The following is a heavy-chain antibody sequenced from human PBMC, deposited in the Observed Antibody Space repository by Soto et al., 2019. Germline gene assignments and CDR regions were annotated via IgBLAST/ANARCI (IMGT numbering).Heavy chain of an antibody. D-gene: IGHD5-18*01. CDR1: GGSLSSFY. V-gene: IGHV4-59*01. J-gene: IGHJ4*02. CDR3: ARGWRGYSYGFDY. Sequence: SETLSLTCTVSGGSLSSFYWNWIRQPPGKGLEWVGYIHYSGSTDYNPSLKSRVSISVDTSKNQFSLKLKSVPAADTAVYLCARGWRGYSYGFDYWGQGTLVTVSS. CDR2: IHYSGST.